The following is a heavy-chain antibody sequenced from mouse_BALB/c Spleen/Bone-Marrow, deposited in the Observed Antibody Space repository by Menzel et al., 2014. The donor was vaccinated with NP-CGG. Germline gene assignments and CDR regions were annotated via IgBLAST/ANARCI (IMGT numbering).Heavy chain of an antibody. D-gene: IGHD1-1*01. Sequence: VMLVESGAELMKPGASVKISCKATGYTFSSYWIEWVKQRPGHGLEWIGEILPGSGNTNYNEKFKGKATFTADTSSNTAYMQRSSLTSEDSAVYYCAREDITTVVEMDYWGQGTSVTVSS. V-gene: IGHV1-9*01. CDR2: ILPGSGNT. J-gene: IGHJ4*01. CDR3: AREDITTVVEMDY. CDR1: GYTFSSYW.